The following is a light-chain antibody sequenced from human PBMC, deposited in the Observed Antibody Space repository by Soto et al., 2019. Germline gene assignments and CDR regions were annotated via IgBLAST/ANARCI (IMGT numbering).Light chain of an antibody. J-gene: IGKJ1*01. V-gene: IGKV3-20*01. CDR1: QSVSSNY. CDR3: QQYGGSPPQT. CDR2: GAS. Sequence: ETVLTQSPGTLSLSPGERATLSCRASQSVSSNYIAWYQQKRGQAPRLLIYGASSRATGIPDRFSGSGSGTDFTLTISRLEPEDFAVYYCQQYGGSPPQTFGQGTKVEIK.